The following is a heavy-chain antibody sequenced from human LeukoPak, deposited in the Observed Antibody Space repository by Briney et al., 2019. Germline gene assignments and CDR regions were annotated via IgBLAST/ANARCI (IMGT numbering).Heavy chain of an antibody. V-gene: IGHV3-33*01. CDR3: ATTASRGPQSAEHFQY. CDR2: IWYDGSNK. Sequence: PGRSLRLSCAASGFTFSDYGMHWVRQAPGKGLEWVAVIWYDGSNKYCSDSVKGRFTISRDNSKNTLYLQMNSLRAEDTAVYYCATTASRGPQSAEHFQYWGQGTLVTVSS. J-gene: IGHJ1*01. CDR1: GFTFSDYG.